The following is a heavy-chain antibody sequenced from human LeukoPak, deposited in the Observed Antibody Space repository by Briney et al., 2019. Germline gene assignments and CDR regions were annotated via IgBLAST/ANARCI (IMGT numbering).Heavy chain of an antibody. CDR1: GGSISSGGYY. J-gene: IGHJ4*02. V-gene: IGHV4-31*03. CDR2: IYYSGST. CDR3: ARGGTYYYGSGVD. Sequence: SETLSLTCTVSGGSISSGGYYWSWIRQHPGKGLEWIGYIYYSGSTYYNPSLKSRVTISVDTSKNQFSLKLSSVTAADTAVCYCARGGTYYYGSGVDWGQGTLVTVSS. D-gene: IGHD3-10*01.